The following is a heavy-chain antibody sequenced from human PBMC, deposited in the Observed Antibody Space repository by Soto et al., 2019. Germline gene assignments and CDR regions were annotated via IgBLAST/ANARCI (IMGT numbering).Heavy chain of an antibody. V-gene: IGHV1-24*01. D-gene: IGHD2-2*02. J-gene: IGHJ3*02. CDR2: FDPEDGET. Sequence: ASVKVSCKVSGYTLTELSMHWVRQAPGKRLEWMGGFDPEDGETIYAQKFQGRVTMTEDTSTDTAYMELSSLRSEDTAVYYCATLPLTCSTSCYRGRAFDIWGQGTMVTVSS. CDR1: GYTLTELS. CDR3: ATLPLTCSTSCYRGRAFDI.